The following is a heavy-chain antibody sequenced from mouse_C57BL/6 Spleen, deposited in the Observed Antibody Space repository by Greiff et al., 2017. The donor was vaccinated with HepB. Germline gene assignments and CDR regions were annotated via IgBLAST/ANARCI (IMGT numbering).Heavy chain of an antibody. CDR2: INPSTGGT. CDR3: ARVDYGMDY. V-gene: IGHV1-42*01. CDR1: GYSFTGYY. J-gene: IGHJ4*01. Sequence: VQLQQSGPELVKPGASVKISCKASGYSFTGYYMNWVKQSPEKSLEWIGEINPSTGGTTYNQKFKAKATLTVDKSSSTAYMQLKSLTSEDSAVYYCARVDYGMDYWGQGTSVTVSS.